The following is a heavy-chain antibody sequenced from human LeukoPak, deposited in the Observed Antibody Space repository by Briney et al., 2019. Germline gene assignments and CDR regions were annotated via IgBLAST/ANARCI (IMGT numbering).Heavy chain of an antibody. J-gene: IGHJ3*02. CDR3: ARVDGYPSPLGFDI. Sequence: GASVKVSCKASGYTFTSYGISWVRQAPGQGLEWMGWISAYNGNTNYAQKLPGRVTMTTDTSTSTAYVELRSLRSDDTAVYYCARVDGYPSPLGFDIWGQGTMVTVSS. CDR1: GYTFTSYG. CDR2: ISAYNGNT. D-gene: IGHD5-24*01. V-gene: IGHV1-18*01.